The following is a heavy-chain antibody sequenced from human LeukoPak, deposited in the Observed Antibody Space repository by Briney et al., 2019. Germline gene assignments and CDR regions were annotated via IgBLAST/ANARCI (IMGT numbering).Heavy chain of an antibody. V-gene: IGHV3-23*01. CDR3: AKSTLAYCGGDCYSAAFDI. CDR2: ISGAGRST. D-gene: IGHD2-21*02. CDR1: GFTFSSYG. Sequence: GGTLRLSCAASGFTFSSYGMTWVRQAPGKGLEWVSVISGAGRSTYYADSVKGRFTISRDNSKNTLYLQMNSLRAKDTAVYYCAKSTLAYCGGDCYSAAFDIWGQGTMVTVSS. J-gene: IGHJ3*02.